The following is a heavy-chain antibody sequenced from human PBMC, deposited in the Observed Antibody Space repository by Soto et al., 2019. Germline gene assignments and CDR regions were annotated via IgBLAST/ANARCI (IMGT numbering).Heavy chain of an antibody. Sequence: GGTPRLSSAAYGFTFSRDWMHWVRVAAGKGLVWVSRINMDGTRTNYADSVKGRFTMSRDNAKNTLYLQMDSLRVDDTAVFFFARGPRGLSHHDYWY. CDR3: ARGPRGLSHHDYWY. CDR2: INMDGTRT. V-gene: IGHV3-74*01. J-gene: IGHJ2*01. D-gene: IGHD1-26*01. CDR1: GFTFSRDW.